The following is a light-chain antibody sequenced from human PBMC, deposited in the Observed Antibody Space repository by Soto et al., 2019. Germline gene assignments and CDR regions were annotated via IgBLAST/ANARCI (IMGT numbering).Light chain of an antibody. J-gene: IGLJ3*02. CDR3: SSYTSSSTWV. Sequence: QPASVSGSPGQSITISCTGTSSDVGGYNYVSWYQQHPGKAPKLMIYDVSNRPSGVSNRFSGSKSGNTASLTISGLQAEDEADYYCSSYTSSSTWVFGGGTQLTVL. V-gene: IGLV2-14*01. CDR1: SSDVGGYNY. CDR2: DVS.